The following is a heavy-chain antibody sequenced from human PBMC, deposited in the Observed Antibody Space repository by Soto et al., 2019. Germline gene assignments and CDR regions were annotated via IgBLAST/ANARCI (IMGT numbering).Heavy chain of an antibody. CDR2: IYHSGDT. CDR1: GDSISNTNW. Sequence: QVQLQESGPGLVKPSGTLSLTCAVSGDSISNTNWWSWVRQPPGKGLEWIGEIYHSGDTNYNPSLKSRVILSVDKSKNQFFLKVNSVTAADTAVYYCARGERQQQRDTWGRGILVTVSP. V-gene: IGHV4-4*02. CDR3: ARGERQQQRDT. J-gene: IGHJ5*02. D-gene: IGHD6-13*01.